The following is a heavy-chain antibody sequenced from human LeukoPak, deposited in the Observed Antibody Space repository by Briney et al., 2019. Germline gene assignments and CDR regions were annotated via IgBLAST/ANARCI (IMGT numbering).Heavy chain of an antibody. CDR2: INHGEST. J-gene: IGHJ1*01. CDR3: ARMYIKWGRYLQH. D-gene: IGHD1-26*01. CDR1: GGSIRSSSYY. V-gene: IGHV4-39*07. Sequence: SETLSLTCTVSGGSIRSSSYYWGWIRQPPGKGLEWIGEINHGESTNYNPSLKSRVIISVDKSKNQFSLKLSSVTAADTAVYYCARMYIKWGRYLQHWGQGTLVTVSS.